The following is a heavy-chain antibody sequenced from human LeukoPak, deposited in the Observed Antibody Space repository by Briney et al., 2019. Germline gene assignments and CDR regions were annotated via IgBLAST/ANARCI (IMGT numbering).Heavy chain of an antibody. CDR2: ISYDGSNK. D-gene: IGHD2-15*01. CDR1: GFTFSSYG. CDR3: AKDPLEVGAADGLQH. Sequence: GGSLRLSCAASGFTFSSYGMHWVRQAPGKGLEWVAVISYDGSNKYYADSVKGRFTISRDNSKNTLYLQMNSLRAEDTAVYYSAKDPLEVGAADGLQHWGQGTLVTVSS. V-gene: IGHV3-30*18. J-gene: IGHJ1*01.